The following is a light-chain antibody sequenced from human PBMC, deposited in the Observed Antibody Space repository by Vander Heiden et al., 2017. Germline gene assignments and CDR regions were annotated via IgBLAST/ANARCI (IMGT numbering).Light chain of an antibody. CDR2: EVS. CDR1: GSDIGGYNY. Sequence: QSALTQPASVSGSPGQSITISCTGTGSDIGGYNYVSWYQQHPGKAPKLMIYEVSTRPSGVSNRFSSSKSGNTASLTISGLQAEDEADYYCSSYTSSNTLIFGTGTKVTVL. J-gene: IGLJ1*01. V-gene: IGLV2-14*01. CDR3: SSYTSSNTLI.